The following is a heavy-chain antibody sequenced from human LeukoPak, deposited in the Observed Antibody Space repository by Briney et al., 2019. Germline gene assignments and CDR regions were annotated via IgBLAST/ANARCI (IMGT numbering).Heavy chain of an antibody. CDR1: GFTFSSYW. CDR2: IKQDGSEK. Sequence: GGSLRLSCAASGFTFSSYWMSWVRQAPGKGLEWVANIKQDGSEKYYVDSVKGRFTISRDNAKNSLYLQTNSLRAEDTAVYYCARDRGVRGVITDYWGQGTLVTVSS. CDR3: ARDRGVRGVITDY. V-gene: IGHV3-7*01. J-gene: IGHJ4*02. D-gene: IGHD3-10*01.